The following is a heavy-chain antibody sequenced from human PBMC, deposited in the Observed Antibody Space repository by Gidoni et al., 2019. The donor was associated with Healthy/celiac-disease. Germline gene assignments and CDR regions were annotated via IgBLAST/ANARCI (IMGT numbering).Heavy chain of an antibody. CDR1: GYTFNSYG. J-gene: IGHJ4*02. CDR2: ISAYNGNT. D-gene: IGHD2-15*01. V-gene: IGHV1-18*01. Sequence: QVQLVQSGAEVKKPGASVQVSCKASGYTFNSYGISWVRQAPGQGLEWMGWISAYNGNTNYAQKLQGRVTMTTDTSSSTDYMGLRSLRADDTAVYYCAAVPRYCSGGSCYSGLDYWGQGTLVTVSS. CDR3: AAVPRYCSGGSCYSGLDY.